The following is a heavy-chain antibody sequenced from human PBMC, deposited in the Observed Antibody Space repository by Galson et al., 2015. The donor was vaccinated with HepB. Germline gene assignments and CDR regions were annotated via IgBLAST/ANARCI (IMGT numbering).Heavy chain of an antibody. CDR1: DFTFSNYW. CDR2: INPDGSEK. J-gene: IGHJ6*02. D-gene: IGHD3-10*01. CDR3: ARRISLVRGIITRPDYYYGMDV. V-gene: IGHV3-7*03. Sequence: SCAASDFTFSNYWMNWVRQAPGKGLEWVANINPDGSEKYYVASLKGRFTISRDNAKNSLYLQMDSLRAEDTAVYYCARRISLVRGIITRPDYYYGMDVWGQGTAVTVAS.